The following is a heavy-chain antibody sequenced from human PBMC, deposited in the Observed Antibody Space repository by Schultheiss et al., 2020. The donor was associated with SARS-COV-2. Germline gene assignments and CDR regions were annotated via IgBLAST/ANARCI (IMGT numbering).Heavy chain of an antibody. D-gene: IGHD5-12*01. CDR3: ARGDYDHAFDI. CDR1: GGSISSAGYY. J-gene: IGHJ3*02. Sequence: SETLSLTCTVSGGSISSAGYYWSWIRQHPGKGLEWIGYIYYSGSTYYNPSLKSRVTISVDTSKNQFSLKLSSVTAADTAVYYCARGDYDHAFDIWGQGTMVTVSS. CDR2: IYYSGST. V-gene: IGHV4-31*03.